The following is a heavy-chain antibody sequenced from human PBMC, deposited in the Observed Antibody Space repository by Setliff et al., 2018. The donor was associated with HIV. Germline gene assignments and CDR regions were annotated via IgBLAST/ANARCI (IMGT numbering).Heavy chain of an antibody. Sequence: LETLSLTCSVSGASLQSYYWSWIRQPAGKGLEWIGRIYISGSTNYNPSLKSRVTISVDNSKNTLYLEMTSLRAEDTAVYHCAKDMNYNNDYPGVLGSWGRGTLVTVSS. CDR1: GASLQSYY. CDR2: IYISGST. D-gene: IGHD3-16*01. CDR3: AKDMNYNNDYPGVLGS. V-gene: IGHV4-4*07. J-gene: IGHJ4*02.